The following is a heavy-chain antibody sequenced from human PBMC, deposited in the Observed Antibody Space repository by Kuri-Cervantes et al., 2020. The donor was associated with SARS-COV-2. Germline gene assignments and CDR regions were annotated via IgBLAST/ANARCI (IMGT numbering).Heavy chain of an antibody. CDR1: GFTFSSYS. D-gene: IGHD3-3*01. CDR3: ARDTIFGVVIRESSAFDI. J-gene: IGHJ3*02. CDR2: ISSSSSTI. Sequence: GESLKISCAASGFTFSSYSMNWVRQAPGKGLEWVSYISSSSSTIYYADSVKGRFNISRDNAKNSLYLQMNSLRDEDTAVYYCARDTIFGVVIRESSAFDIWGQGTRVTCSS. V-gene: IGHV3-48*02.